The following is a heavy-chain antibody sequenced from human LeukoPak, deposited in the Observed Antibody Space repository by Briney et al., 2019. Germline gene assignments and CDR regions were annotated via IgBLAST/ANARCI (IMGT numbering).Heavy chain of an antibody. D-gene: IGHD4-17*01. CDR3: AKDRSVTPLDY. Sequence: GGALRLSCAASGFTFSSYALSWVRQARGRGLEWVSAISGSGGSTYYADSVKGRFTISRDNSQNTLYLQMNSLRAEDTAVYYCAKDRSVTPLDYWGQGTLVTVSS. J-gene: IGHJ4*02. CDR1: GFTFSSYA. V-gene: IGHV3-23*01. CDR2: ISGSGGST.